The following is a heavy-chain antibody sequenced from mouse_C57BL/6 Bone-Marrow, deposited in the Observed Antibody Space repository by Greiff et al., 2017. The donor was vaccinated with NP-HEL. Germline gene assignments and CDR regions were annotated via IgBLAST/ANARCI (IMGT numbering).Heavy chain of an antibody. CDR3: ARERGIITLDY. V-gene: IGHV5-16*01. CDR1: GFTFSDYY. CDR2: INYDGSST. D-gene: IGHD1-1*01. Sequence: EVKLMESEGGLVQPGSSMKLSCTASGFTFSDYYMAWVRQVPEKGLEWVANINYDGSSTYYLDSLKSRFIISRDNAKNILYLQMSSLKSEDTATYYCARERGIITLDYWGQGTSVTVSS. J-gene: IGHJ4*01.